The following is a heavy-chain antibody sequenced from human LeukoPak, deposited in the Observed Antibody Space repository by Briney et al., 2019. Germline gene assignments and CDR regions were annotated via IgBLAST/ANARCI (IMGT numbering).Heavy chain of an antibody. Sequence: GGSLRLSCAASGFTFSSYAMSWVRQAPGKGLEWVSAISGSGGSTYYADSVKGRFTISRDNSKNTLYLQMNSLRAEDTAVYYCAKDMDDGEYGHTVDYWGQGTLVAVSS. CDR2: ISGSGGST. CDR3: AKDMDDGEYGHTVDY. CDR1: GFTFSSYA. V-gene: IGHV3-23*01. J-gene: IGHJ4*02. D-gene: IGHD4-17*01.